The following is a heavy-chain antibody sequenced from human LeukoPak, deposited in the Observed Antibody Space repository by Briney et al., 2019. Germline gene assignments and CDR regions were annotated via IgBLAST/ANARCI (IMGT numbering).Heavy chain of an antibody. D-gene: IGHD6-19*01. J-gene: IGHJ3*02. CDR3: SRGGPLDASGSDAFDI. Sequence: GGSLRLSCAASGFTFSSYSMNWVRQAPGKGLEWVSSISSSSSYIFYADSVKGRFTISRDNAKNSLYLQMNSLRAEDTAVYYCSRGGPLDASGSDAFDIWGQGTMVTVSS. CDR2: ISSSSSYI. CDR1: GFTFSSYS. V-gene: IGHV3-21*01.